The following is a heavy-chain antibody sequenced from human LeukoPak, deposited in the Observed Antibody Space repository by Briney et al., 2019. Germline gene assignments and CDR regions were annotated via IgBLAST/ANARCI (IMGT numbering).Heavy chain of an antibody. V-gene: IGHV3-30*18. Sequence: GRSLRLSCAASGFTFSSYGMHWVRQAPGKGLEWVAVISYDGSNKYYADSVKGRFTISRDNSKNTLYLQMNSLRAEDTAVYYCAKEGSGGWYEYYFDYWGRGTLVTVSS. CDR3: AKEGSGGWYEYYFDY. J-gene: IGHJ4*02. D-gene: IGHD6-19*01. CDR1: GFTFSSYG. CDR2: ISYDGSNK.